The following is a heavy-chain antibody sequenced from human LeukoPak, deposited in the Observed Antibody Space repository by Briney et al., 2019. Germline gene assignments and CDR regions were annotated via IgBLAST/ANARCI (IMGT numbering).Heavy chain of an antibody. CDR3: ARDLDYYGSGSSDYYFDY. D-gene: IGHD3-10*01. CDR2: ISSSSSTI. V-gene: IGHV3-48*03. J-gene: IGHJ4*02. Sequence: GGSLELSCAASGFTFSSYEMNWVRQAPGKGLEWVSYISSSSSTIYYADSVKGRFTISRDNAKNSLYLQMSSLRAEDTAVYYCARDLDYYGSGSSDYYFDYWGQGTLVTVSS. CDR1: GFTFSSYE.